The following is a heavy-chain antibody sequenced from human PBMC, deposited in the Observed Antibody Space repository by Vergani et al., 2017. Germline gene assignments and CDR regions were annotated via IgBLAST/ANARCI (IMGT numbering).Heavy chain of an antibody. J-gene: IGHJ4*02. CDR1: GGSISSYY. CDR2: IYYSGST. V-gene: IGHV4-59*12. CDR3: AREYSSSVGFLAY. Sequence: QVQLQESGPGLVKASETLSLTCTVSGGSISSYYWSWIRQPPGKGLEWIGYIYYSGSTNYNPSLKSRVTISVDTSKNQFSLKLSSVTAADTAVYYCAREYSSSVGFLAYWGQGTLVTVSS. D-gene: IGHD6-6*01.